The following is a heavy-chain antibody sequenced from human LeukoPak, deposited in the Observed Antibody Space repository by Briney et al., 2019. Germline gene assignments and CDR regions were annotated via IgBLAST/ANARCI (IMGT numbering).Heavy chain of an antibody. V-gene: IGHV3-30*18. CDR3: AKDRMSGYDLATFSDY. CDR1: GFTFSSYG. Sequence: PGGSLRLSCAASGFTFSSYGMHWVRQAPGKGLEWMAVISYDGSNKYYADSVKGRFTISRDNSKNTLYLQMNSLRAEDTAVYYCAKDRMSGYDLATFSDYWGQGTLVTVSS. D-gene: IGHD5-12*01. CDR2: ISYDGSNK. J-gene: IGHJ4*02.